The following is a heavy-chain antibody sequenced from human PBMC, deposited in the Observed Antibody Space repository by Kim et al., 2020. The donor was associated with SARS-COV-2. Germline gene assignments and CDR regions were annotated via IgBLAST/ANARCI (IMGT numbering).Heavy chain of an antibody. D-gene: IGHD3-9*01. Sequence: GGSLRLSCAASGFTFSSYWMHWVRQAPGKGLVWVSRINSDGSSTSYADSVKGRFTISRDNAKNTLYLQMNSLRAEDTAVYYCARVRYFDWLWPEGYGMDVWGQGTTVTVPS. CDR3: ARVRYFDWLWPEGYGMDV. J-gene: IGHJ6*02. V-gene: IGHV3-74*01. CDR1: GFTFSSYW. CDR2: INSDGSST.